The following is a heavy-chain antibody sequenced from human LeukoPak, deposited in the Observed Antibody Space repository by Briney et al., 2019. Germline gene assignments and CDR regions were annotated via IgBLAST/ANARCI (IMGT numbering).Heavy chain of an antibody. Sequence: SETLSLTCTVSGGSISSYYWSWIRQPPGKGLEWIGYIYYSGSTNYNPSLKSRVTISVDTSKNQFSLKLSSVTAADTAVYYCARSQYSSSWGYAFDIWGQGTMVTVSS. CDR1: GGSISSYY. V-gene: IGHV4-59*01. J-gene: IGHJ3*02. CDR3: ARSQYSSSWGYAFDI. D-gene: IGHD6-13*01. CDR2: IYYSGST.